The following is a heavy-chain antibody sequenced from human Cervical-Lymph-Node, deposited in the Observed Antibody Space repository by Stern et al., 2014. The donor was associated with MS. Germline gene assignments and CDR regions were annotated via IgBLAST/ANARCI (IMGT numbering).Heavy chain of an antibody. Sequence: VQLVQSGAAVKKPGSSVKVSCKSSEDPFSPHAITWVLPAPGQGLDRMGRFIPTLDTTDYAQKFQGRLTIDADESTNTAYMELSSLTPDDTAVYYCAREKSDCSGGSCFSSLDYWGQGTLVTVSS. CDR1: EDPFSPHA. CDR3: AREKSDCSGGSCFSSLDY. J-gene: IGHJ4*02. CDR2: FIPTLDTT. D-gene: IGHD2-15*01. V-gene: IGHV1-69*11.